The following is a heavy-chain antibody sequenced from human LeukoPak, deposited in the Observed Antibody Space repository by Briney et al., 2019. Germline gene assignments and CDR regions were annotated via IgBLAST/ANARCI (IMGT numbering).Heavy chain of an antibody. CDR3: ARGADGVSSNSRGWFDP. J-gene: IGHJ5*02. CDR1: GFTFSSHD. D-gene: IGHD2-15*01. CDR2: VSSSSYYI. Sequence: GGSLRLSCLGSGFTFSSHDMDWVRQAPGKGLEWVSSVSSSSYYIYYADSVKGRFTISRDNAQNSVYLQMNSLRAEDTAVYSCARGADGVSSNSRGWFDPWGQGTLVTVSS. V-gene: IGHV3-21*01.